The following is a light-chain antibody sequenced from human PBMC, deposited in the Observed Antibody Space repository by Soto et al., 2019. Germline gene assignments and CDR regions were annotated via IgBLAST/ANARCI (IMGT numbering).Light chain of an antibody. CDR3: QQYYSAPCT. Sequence: DSVMTQSPDSLAVSLGERATINCKSSQSVLSSSNSKNYLTWYQQKPGQPPKLLIYWASTRESGVPDRFSGSGSGTEFTLTISSLQADDGAVDYCQQYYSAPCTFGQGTKVEIK. CDR1: QSVLSSSNSKNY. J-gene: IGKJ1*01. CDR2: WAS. V-gene: IGKV4-1*01.